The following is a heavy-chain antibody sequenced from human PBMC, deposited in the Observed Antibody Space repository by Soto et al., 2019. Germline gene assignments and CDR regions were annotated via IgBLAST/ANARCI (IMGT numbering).Heavy chain of an antibody. J-gene: IGHJ4*02. D-gene: IGHD3-3*01. CDR2: INQDGSEK. CDR1: DFTFSIYW. CDR3: ASQNYDFWSGSPIFEY. Sequence: WGALRVSCVASDFTFSIYWMSWVRQAPGKGLDWVANINQDGSEKYYVDSVNGRFTISRDNAKNSLYLQMNSLRAEDTAVYYCASQNYDFWSGSPIFEYWGQGTLVTVSS. V-gene: IGHV3-7*01.